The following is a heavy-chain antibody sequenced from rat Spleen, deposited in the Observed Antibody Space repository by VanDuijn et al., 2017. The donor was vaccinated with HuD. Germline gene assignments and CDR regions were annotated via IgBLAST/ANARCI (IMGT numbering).Heavy chain of an antibody. J-gene: IGHJ2*01. CDR3: TTDYGYNYGY. CDR2: ISTSGGST. D-gene: IGHD1-9*01. CDR1: GFTFSNYG. V-gene: IGHV5-27*01. Sequence: EVELVESGGGLVQPGRSMKLSCAASGFTFSNYGMAWVRQAPTKGLEWVATISTSGGSTYYRDSVKGRFTISRDNAKSTLYLQRDSLRSEDTATYYCTTDYGYNYGYWGQGVMVTVSS.